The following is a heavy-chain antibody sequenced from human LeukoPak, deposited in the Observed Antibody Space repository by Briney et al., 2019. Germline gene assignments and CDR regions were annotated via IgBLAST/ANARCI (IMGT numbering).Heavy chain of an antibody. CDR2: IYYSGST. D-gene: IGHD3-22*01. J-gene: IGHJ5*02. Sequence: SETLSLTCTVSGGSISSYYWSWIRQPPGKGLEWIGYIYYSGSTNYNPSLKSRVTISVDTSKNQFSLKLSSVTAADTAVYYCARYTPYYYYDSSGYPKSWFAPWGQGTLVTVSS. CDR3: ARYTPYYYYDSSGYPKSWFAP. V-gene: IGHV4-59*01. CDR1: GGSISSYY.